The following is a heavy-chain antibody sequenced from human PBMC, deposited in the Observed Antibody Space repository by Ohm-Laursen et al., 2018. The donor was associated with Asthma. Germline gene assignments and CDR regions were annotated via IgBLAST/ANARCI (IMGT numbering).Heavy chain of an antibody. CDR2: INSDGSST. CDR3: ARGIQHSGSYPY. Sequence: SLRLSCAASGFTFSSHWMSWVRQAPGKGLVWVSRINSDGSSTSYADSVKGRFTISRDNAKNTLYLQMNSLRAEDMAVYYCARGIQHSGSYPYWGQGTLVTVSS. D-gene: IGHD1-26*01. J-gene: IGHJ4*02. V-gene: IGHV3-74*01. CDR1: GFTFSSHW.